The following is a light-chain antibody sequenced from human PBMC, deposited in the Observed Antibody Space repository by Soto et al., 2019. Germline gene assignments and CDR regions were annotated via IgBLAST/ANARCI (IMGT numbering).Light chain of an antibody. CDR1: QTVSRMY. CDR3: HQDINLPWT. J-gene: IGKJ1*01. CDR2: GTS. Sequence: EIVLTQSPATLSLSSGERATLSCRASQTVSRMYLSWFQQKPGQAPRLLIYGTSTRATGIPVRFPGSGAGTDFTLTISSLQPEDFAVYFCHQDINLPWTFGRGTKVEIK. V-gene: IGKV3D-7*01.